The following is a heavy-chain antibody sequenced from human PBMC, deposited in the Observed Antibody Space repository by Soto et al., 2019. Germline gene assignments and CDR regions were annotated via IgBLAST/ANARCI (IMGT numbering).Heavy chain of an antibody. CDR1: GDTFTNYA. CDR2: ITPLNSTT. D-gene: IGHD2-21*02. V-gene: IGHV1-18*01. CDR3: AADSDREGDGDMDV. Sequence: QVQLVQSGAEVKKPGASVKVSCKTSGDTFTNYAFNWVRQAPGQGLEWMGRITPLNSTTNYAQKLQGRVTMSTDASTSTAYLEVRSLGSDDTAVYYCAADSDREGDGDMDVWGQGTMVTVS. J-gene: IGHJ6*02.